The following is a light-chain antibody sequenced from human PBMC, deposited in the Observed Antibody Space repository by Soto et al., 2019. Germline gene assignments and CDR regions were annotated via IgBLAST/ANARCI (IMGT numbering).Light chain of an antibody. CDR2: EDS. J-gene: IGLJ1*01. CDR1: SSDVGSYNL. V-gene: IGLV2-14*02. Sequence: QSVLTQPASVSGSPGQSITISCTGTSSDVGSYNLVSWYQQHPGKAPKLMIYEDSKRPSGVSNRFSGSKSGNTASLTISGLQAEDEADYYCCSYTSRSTRVFGTGTKLTVL. CDR3: CSYTSRSTRV.